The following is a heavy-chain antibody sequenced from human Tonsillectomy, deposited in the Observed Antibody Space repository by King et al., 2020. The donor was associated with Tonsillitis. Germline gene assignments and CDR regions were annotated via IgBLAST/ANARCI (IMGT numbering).Heavy chain of an antibody. V-gene: IGHV2-5*02. CDR3: AHRLAYHDRNYFDY. J-gene: IGHJ4*02. CDR1: GLSLSTSEEG. D-gene: IGHD3-22*01. Sequence: TLKESGPTLVKPTQTLTLTCTFSGLSLSTSEEGVGWIRQPPGNALEWLGVIYWDDDKRYSPSLKSRLTITKDTSKNQVVLTMTNMDPVDTGTYYCAHRLAYHDRNYFDYWGQGTLVTVSS. CDR2: IYWDDDK.